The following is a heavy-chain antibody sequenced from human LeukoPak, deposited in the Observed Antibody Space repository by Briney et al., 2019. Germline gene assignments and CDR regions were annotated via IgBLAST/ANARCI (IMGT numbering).Heavy chain of an antibody. D-gene: IGHD3-16*01. CDR2: IYNGGNTK. CDR3: VRGDSPRGGYFEY. V-gene: IGHV3-30*03. CDR1: GFAFSSHG. J-gene: IGHJ4*02. Sequence: GGSLRLSCAASGFAFSSHGMHWVRQAPGKGPEWVAVIYNGGNTKYYGDSVKGRLTISRDNSKNTLYLQMDSLRPDDTAVYYCVRGDSPRGGYFEYWGQGILVTVSS.